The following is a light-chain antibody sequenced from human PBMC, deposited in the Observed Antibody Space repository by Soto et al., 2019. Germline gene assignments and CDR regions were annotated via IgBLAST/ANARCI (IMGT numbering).Light chain of an antibody. V-gene: IGLV2-14*01. J-gene: IGLJ1*01. CDR2: DVS. CDR3: SSYTTSNTLV. CDR1: SSDVGYYDY. Sequence: QSVLTQPASVSGSPGQSITISCTGTSSDVGYYDYVSWYQEYPGKAPKLMIYDVSNRPSGVSDRFSGSKSGNTASLSISGLQAEDEADYYCSSYTTSNTLVFGSGTKVTVL.